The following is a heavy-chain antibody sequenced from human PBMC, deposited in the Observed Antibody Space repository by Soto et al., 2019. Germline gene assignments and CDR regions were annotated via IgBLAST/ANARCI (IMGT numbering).Heavy chain of an antibody. CDR1: GYTFTRYG. CDR2: ISGYNGDT. J-gene: IGHJ6*02. D-gene: IGHD2-8*01. CDR3: AKNGQPPYYYYGLDV. Sequence: QGHLVQSGAEVKKPGASVKVSCKASGYTFTRYGISWVRQAPGQGLEWMGWISGYNGDTNYAQNLQDRVTMTIDTSTNTAYMELRSLTSDDTAVYYCAKNGQPPYYYYGLDVWGQGTTVTMSS. V-gene: IGHV1-18*01.